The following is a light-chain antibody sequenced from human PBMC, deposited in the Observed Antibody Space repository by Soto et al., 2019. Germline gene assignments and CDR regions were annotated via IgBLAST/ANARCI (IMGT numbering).Light chain of an antibody. Sequence: AVQMTQSPSSLSASVGDRVTITCRASQAIRSDLGWYQMKPGKVPKLLISAASNLQSGVPSRFIGRGYGTDFTLTISSPLPEDFATYYCLQDYNYPRTFGQGTKVEI. J-gene: IGKJ1*01. CDR3: LQDYNYPRT. CDR2: AAS. V-gene: IGKV1-6*01. CDR1: QAIRSD.